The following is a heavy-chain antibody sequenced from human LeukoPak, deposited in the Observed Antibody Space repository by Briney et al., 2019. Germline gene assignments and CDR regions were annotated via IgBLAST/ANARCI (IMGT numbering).Heavy chain of an antibody. CDR2: IIPIFGTA. V-gene: IGHV1-69*05. J-gene: IGHJ5*02. Sequence: SMKVSCKASGGTFSSYAISWVRQAPGQGLEWMGGIIPIFGTANYAQEFQGRVTITTDESTSTAYMELSSLRSEDTAVYYCARAGYSYGHDNWFDPWGQGTLVTVSS. CDR3: ARAGYSYGHDNWFDP. D-gene: IGHD5-18*01. CDR1: GGTFSSYA.